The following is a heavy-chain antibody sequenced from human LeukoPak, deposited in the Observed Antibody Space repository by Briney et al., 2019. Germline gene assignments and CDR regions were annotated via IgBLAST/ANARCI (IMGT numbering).Heavy chain of an antibody. D-gene: IGHD3-22*01. CDR2: IIPIFGTA. V-gene: IGHV1-69*05. CDR3: AREGDSSPLRSGFWDY. J-gene: IGHJ4*02. CDR1: GGTFSSYA. Sequence: SVKVSCKASGGTFSSYAISWVRQAPGQGLEWMGGIIPIFGTANYAQKFQGRVTITTDESTSTAYMELGSLRSDDTAVYYCAREGDSSPLRSGFWDYWGQGTLVTVSS.